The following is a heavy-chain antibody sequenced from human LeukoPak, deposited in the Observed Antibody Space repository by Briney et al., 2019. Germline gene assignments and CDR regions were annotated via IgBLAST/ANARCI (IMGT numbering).Heavy chain of an antibody. D-gene: IGHD3-22*01. CDR2: ISAYNGNT. CDR3: AREVPYDSSRYYQPFDY. Sequence: ASVKVSCKASGGTFSIYASSWVRQAPGQGLEWMGWISAYNGNTNYAQKLQGRVTMTTDTSTSTAYMELRSLRSDDTAVYYCAREVPYDSSRYYQPFDYWGQGTLVTVSS. J-gene: IGHJ4*02. V-gene: IGHV1-18*01. CDR1: GGTFSIYA.